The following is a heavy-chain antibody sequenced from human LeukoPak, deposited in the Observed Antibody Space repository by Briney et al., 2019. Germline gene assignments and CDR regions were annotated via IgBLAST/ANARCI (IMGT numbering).Heavy chain of an antibody. CDR2: IYYSGST. D-gene: IGHD3-10*01. CDR3: AREVQLLWFGELLSWFDP. Sequence: SQTLSLTCTVSGGSISSGGYYWSWIRQPPGKGLEWIGYIYYSGSTNYNPSLKSRVTISVGTSKNQFSLKLSSVTAADTAVYYCAREVQLLWFGELLSWFDPWGQGTLVTVSS. J-gene: IGHJ5*02. CDR1: GGSISSGGYY. V-gene: IGHV4-61*08.